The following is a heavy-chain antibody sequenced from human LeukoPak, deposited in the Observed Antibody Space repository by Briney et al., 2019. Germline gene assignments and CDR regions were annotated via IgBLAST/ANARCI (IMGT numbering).Heavy chain of an antibody. V-gene: IGHV3-11*04. Sequence: PGGSLRLSCTASGFIFSDYYMGWIRQAPGRGLEWVSYISSSGSTIYYADSVKGRFTISRDNAKNSLYLQMNRLRAADTAVYYCAELGITMIGGVWGKGTTVTISS. CDR1: GFIFSDYY. CDR3: AELGITMIGGV. CDR2: ISSSGSTI. D-gene: IGHD3-10*02. J-gene: IGHJ6*04.